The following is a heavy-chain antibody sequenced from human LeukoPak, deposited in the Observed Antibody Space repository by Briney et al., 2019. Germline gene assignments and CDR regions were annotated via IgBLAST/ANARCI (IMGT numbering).Heavy chain of an antibody. V-gene: IGHV3-15*01. CDR1: GFTFSNAW. J-gene: IGHJ4*02. D-gene: IGHD3-3*01. CDR3: TTDHITIFGVVID. CDR2: IKSKTDGGTT. Sequence: GGSLRLSCAASGFTFSNAWMSWVRRAPGKGLEWVGRIKSKTDGGTTDYAAPVKGRFTISRDDSKNTLYLQMNSLKTEDTAVYYCTTDHITIFGVVIDWGQGTLVTVSS.